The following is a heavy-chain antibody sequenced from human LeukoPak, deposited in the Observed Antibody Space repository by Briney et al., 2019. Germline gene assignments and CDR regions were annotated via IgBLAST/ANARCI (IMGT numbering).Heavy chain of an antibody. V-gene: IGHV4-4*09. CDR2: IYVTGST. CDR3: ARLSRGYSYGYPDY. D-gene: IGHD5-18*01. Sequence: SETLSLTCTVSGGSIGTYYWSWIRQSPGKGLEWIGYIYVTGSTRYNPYLQSRVTISVDTSRNQFFLKMSSVTAADTAVYYCARLSRGYSYGYPDYWGQGTLVTVSS. J-gene: IGHJ4*02. CDR1: GGSIGTYY.